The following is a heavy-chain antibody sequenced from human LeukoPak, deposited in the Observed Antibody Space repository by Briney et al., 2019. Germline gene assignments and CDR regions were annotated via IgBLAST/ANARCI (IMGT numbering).Heavy chain of an antibody. J-gene: IGHJ4*02. D-gene: IGHD1-20*01. CDR2: ISSSSSYI. V-gene: IGHV3-21*01. CDR1: GXTFSSYT. Sequence: GGSLRLSCAASGXTFSSYTMNWVRQAPGKGREWVSLISSSSSYIFYADSVKGRFTISRDNAKKSLYLQMNSLRAEDTAVYYCARPLSGTTDFDYWGQGTLVTVSS. CDR3: ARPLSGTTDFDY.